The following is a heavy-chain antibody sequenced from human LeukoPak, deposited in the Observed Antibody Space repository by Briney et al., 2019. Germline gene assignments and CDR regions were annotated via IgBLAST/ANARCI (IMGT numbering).Heavy chain of an antibody. CDR3: ASAGAPYHFDY. V-gene: IGHV4-39*01. J-gene: IGHJ4*02. Sequence: SETLSLTCTVSGGSISSSSYYWGWIRQPPGKGLEWIGSIYYSGSTYYNPSLKSRVTISVDTSKNQFSLKLSSVTAADTAVYYCASAGAPYHFDYWGQGTLVTVSS. CDR1: GGSISSSSYY. D-gene: IGHD3-10*01. CDR2: IYYSGST.